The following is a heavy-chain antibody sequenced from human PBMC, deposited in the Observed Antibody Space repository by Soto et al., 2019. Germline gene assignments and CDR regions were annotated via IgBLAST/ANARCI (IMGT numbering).Heavy chain of an antibody. J-gene: IGHJ6*02. V-gene: IGHV5-51*01. CDR3: ARHVNRFYYGLDV. Sequence: PGESLKISCKGSGYSFTTYWIGWVRQLPGKGLEWMGIIYPGDSDTRYSPSFQGQVTISADKATNTVYLQRSSLKASDTAMYYCARHVNRFYYGLDVRGQRTTVTVSS. CDR1: GYSFTTYW. CDR2: IYPGDSDT.